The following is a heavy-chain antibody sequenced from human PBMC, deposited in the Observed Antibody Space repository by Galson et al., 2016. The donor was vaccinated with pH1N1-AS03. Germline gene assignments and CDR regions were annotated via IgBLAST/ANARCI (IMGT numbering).Heavy chain of an antibody. V-gene: IGHV1-18*01. CDR3: ARGGDHASY. Sequence: SVKVSCKASGYIFNSYGIAWVRQAPGQGPEWMGWISVYTGKTNYAEKFQERVTMTRQISTTTAYLELRSLRSDDTAVYYCARGGDHASYWGQGTLVTVSS. CDR2: ISVYTGKT. CDR1: GYIFNSYG. D-gene: IGHD3-10*01. J-gene: IGHJ4*02.